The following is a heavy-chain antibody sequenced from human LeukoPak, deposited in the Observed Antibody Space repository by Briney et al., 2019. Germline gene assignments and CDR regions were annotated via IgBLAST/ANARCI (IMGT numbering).Heavy chain of an antibody. CDR1: GGSFSGYY. V-gene: IGHV4-34*01. D-gene: IGHD3-3*01. CDR2: INHSGST. J-gene: IGHJ6*03. CDR3: ARALSNRLKYYDFWSGYYTPGDYYYYYMDV. Sequence: SETLYLTCAVYGGSFSGYYWSWIRQPPGKGLEWIGEINHSGSTNYNPSLKSRVTISVDTSKNQFSLKLSSVTAADTAVYYCARALSNRLKYYDFWSGYYTPGDYYYYYMDVWGKGTTVTVSS.